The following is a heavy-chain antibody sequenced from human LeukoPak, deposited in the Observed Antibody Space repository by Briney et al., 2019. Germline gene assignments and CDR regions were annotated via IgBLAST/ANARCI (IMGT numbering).Heavy chain of an antibody. CDR1: GGTFSSYA. CDR3: ATHEANYYYYYYMDV. V-gene: IGHV1-69*01. Sequence: SVKVSCKASGGTFSSYAISWVRQAPGQGLEWMGGIIPIFGTANYAQKFQGRVTITADESMSTAYMELSSLRSEDTAVYYCATHEANYYYYYYMDVWGKGTTVTVSS. J-gene: IGHJ6*03. CDR2: IIPIFGTA.